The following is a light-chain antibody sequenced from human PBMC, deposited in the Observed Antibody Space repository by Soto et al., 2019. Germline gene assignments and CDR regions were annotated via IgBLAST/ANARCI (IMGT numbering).Light chain of an antibody. CDR3: SSYTSGSLRI. Sequence: QSVLTQPASVSGSPGQSIAISCTGTSSDVGGYNYASWYQQLPGKAPKLLISEVSNRPSGVSHRFSGSKSGNTASLTISGLQAEDESDYYCSSYTSGSLRIFGTGPKVT. CDR2: EVS. V-gene: IGLV2-14*01. CDR1: SSDVGGYNY. J-gene: IGLJ1*01.